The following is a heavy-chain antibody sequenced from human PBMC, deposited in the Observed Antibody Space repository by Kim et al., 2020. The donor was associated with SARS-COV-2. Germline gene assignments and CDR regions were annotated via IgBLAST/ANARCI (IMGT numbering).Heavy chain of an antibody. CDR3: AKLGGGDSGYDLRRTGHY. CDR1: GFTFNNYA. V-gene: IGHV3-33*06. Sequence: GGSLRLSCAASGFTFNNYAMHWVRQAPGKGLEWVAVLWYDGSNKFFADSVKGRFTISRDNSKNTFFLQMNSLRADDTAVYYCAKLGGGDSGYDLRRTGHYWGQGTLVSVSS. CDR2: LWYDGSNK. D-gene: IGHD5-12*01. J-gene: IGHJ4*02.